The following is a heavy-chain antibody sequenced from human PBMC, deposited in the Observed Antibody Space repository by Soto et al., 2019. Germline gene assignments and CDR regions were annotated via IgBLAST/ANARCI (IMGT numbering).Heavy chain of an antibody. CDR2: IIPMTGTP. D-gene: IGHD2-2*01. Sequence: SVQVSCKASGGIFSSFAVSLVRQAPGQGLEWMGGIIPMTGTPNYAQEFQGRVTMTADGSTSTAYLLLSSLRSEDTALYYCARGPILPGAASWLDPWGQGTVVTVSS. CDR1: GGIFSSFA. V-gene: IGHV1-69*13. CDR3: ARGPILPGAASWLDP. J-gene: IGHJ5*02.